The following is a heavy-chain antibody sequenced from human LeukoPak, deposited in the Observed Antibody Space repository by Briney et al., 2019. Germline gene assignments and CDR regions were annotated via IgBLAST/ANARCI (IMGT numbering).Heavy chain of an antibody. CDR2: INHSGST. Sequence: PSETLSLTCAVYGGSFSGYYWSWIRQPPGKGLEWIGEINHSGSTNYNPSLKSRVTISVDKSKNQFSLKLSSVTAADTAVYYCARDVGSGWYGFFDYWGQGTLVTVSS. J-gene: IGHJ4*02. V-gene: IGHV4-34*01. CDR3: ARDVGSGWYGFFDY. D-gene: IGHD6-19*01. CDR1: GGSFSGYY.